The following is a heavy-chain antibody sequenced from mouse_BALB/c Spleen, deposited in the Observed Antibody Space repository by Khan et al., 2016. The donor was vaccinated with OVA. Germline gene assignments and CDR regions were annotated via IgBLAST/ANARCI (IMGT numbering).Heavy chain of an antibody. D-gene: IGHD1-1*02. V-gene: IGHV5-17*02. CDR3: AREDYGHWYFDV. CDR1: GFTFSSFG. J-gene: IGHJ1*01. Sequence: EVQLQESGGGLVQPGGSRKLSCAASGFTFSSFGLHWVRQTPEKGLEWVAYISSGSRTIYYADTLKGRFTISRDNPKNTLFLQMASLRSEDTAMYYCAREDYGHWYFDVWGAGTMVTVSS. CDR2: ISSGSRTI.